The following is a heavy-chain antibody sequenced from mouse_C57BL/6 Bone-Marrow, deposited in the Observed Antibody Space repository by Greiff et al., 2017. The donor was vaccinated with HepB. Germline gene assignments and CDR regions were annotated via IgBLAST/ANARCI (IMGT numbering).Heavy chain of an antibody. CDR1: GYTFTSYY. J-gene: IGHJ4*01. Sequence: QVQLQQSGAELVRPGASVKMSCKASGYTFTSYYMHWVKQTPRQGLEWIGAIYPGNGDTSYNQKFKGKATLTVDKSSSTAYMQLSSLTSEDSAVYFCARGYYDYDYAMDYWGQGTSVTVSS. D-gene: IGHD2-4*01. CDR2: IYPGNGDT. CDR3: ARGYYDYDYAMDY. V-gene: IGHV1-12*01.